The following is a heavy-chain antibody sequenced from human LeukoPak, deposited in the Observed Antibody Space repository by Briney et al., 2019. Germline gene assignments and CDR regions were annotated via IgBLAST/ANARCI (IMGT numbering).Heavy chain of an antibody. J-gene: IGHJ6*02. CDR1: GGSISSYY. CDR3: AGHNRSYGYVYYYYYGMDV. Sequence: SETLSLTCTVSGGSISSYYWSWIRQPPGKGLEWIAYISDIGSINYNPSLKSRVTISLDTSKNQFSLKLSSVTAADTAVYYCAGHNRSYGYVYYYYYGMDVWGQGTTVTVSS. V-gene: IGHV4-59*08. CDR2: ISDIGSI. D-gene: IGHD5-18*01.